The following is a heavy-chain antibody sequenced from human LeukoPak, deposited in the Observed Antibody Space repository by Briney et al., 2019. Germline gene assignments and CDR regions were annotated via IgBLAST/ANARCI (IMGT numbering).Heavy chain of an antibody. CDR3: ARESSTRYCSGGSCYSGRYYYYYMDV. CDR1: GFTVSSNY. V-gene: IGHV3-53*01. D-gene: IGHD2-15*01. Sequence: PGGSLRLSCAASGFTVSSNYMSWVRQAPGKGLEWVSVIYSGGSTYYADSVKGRFTISRDNSKNTLYLQMNSLRAEDTAVYYCARESSTRYCSGGSCYSGRYYYYYMDVWGKGTTVTVSS. J-gene: IGHJ6*03. CDR2: IYSGGST.